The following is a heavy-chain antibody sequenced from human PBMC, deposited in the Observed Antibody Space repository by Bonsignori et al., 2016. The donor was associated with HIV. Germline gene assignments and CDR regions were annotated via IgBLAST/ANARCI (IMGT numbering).Heavy chain of an antibody. CDR2: ISSSGSTI. Sequence: WIRQPPGKGLEWVSYISSSGSTIYYADSVKGRFTISRDNAKNSLYLQMNSLRAEDTAVYYCARGGCCSSTTCYTGGGDFDYWGQGTLVTVSS. J-gene: IGHJ4*02. D-gene: IGHD2-2*02. CDR3: ARGGCCSSTTCYTGGGDFDY. V-gene: IGHV3-48*03.